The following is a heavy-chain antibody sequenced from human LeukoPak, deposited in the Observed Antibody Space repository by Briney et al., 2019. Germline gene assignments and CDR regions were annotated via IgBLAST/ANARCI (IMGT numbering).Heavy chain of an antibody. CDR3: ATIGTGYYREDS. J-gene: IGHJ4*02. D-gene: IGHD3/OR15-3a*01. CDR1: GFTFSNYW. Sequence: GGSLRLSCAASGFTFSNYWMNWVRQAPGKGLEWVSSISSSSSYIYYADSVKGRFTISRDNSKNTVYLQMKSLRAEDTALYYCATIGTGYYREDSWGQGTLVTVSS. CDR2: ISSSSSYI. V-gene: IGHV3-21*01.